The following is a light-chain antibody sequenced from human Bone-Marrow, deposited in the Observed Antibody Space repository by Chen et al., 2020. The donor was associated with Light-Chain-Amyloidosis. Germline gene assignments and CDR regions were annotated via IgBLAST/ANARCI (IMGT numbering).Light chain of an antibody. CDR1: DLPTKY. J-gene: IGLJ2*01. V-gene: IGLV3-25*03. Sequence: SYELTQPPSVSVFPGQPARITCSGDDLPTKYAYWYQQKPGQAPVLVIHRYTERPSGISERFSGSSSGTTATLTISGVQAEDEADYHCQSADSSGTYEVIFGGGTKLTVL. CDR3: QSADSSGTYEVI. CDR2: RYT.